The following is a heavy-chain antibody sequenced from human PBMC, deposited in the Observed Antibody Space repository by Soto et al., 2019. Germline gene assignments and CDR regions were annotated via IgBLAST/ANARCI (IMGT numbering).Heavy chain of an antibody. CDR2: IYTSGST. D-gene: IGHD3-22*01. V-gene: IGHV4-4*07. J-gene: IGHJ3*02. Sequence: KASETLSLTCTVSGGSISSYYWSWIRQPAGKGLEWIGRIYTSGSTNYNPSLKSRVTMSVDTSKNQFSLKLSSVTAADTAVYYCATSGGYYYDSSGFPMAFDIWGQGTMVTVSS. CDR3: ATSGGYYYDSSGFPMAFDI. CDR1: GGSISSYY.